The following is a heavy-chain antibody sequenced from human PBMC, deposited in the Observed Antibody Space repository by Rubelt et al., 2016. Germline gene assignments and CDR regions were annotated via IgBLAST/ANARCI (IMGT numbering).Heavy chain of an antibody. Sequence: GGTLVQPGGSLRLSCAASGFTFSSYSMNWVRQAPGKGLEWVSYISSSSSTIYYADSVKGRFTISRDNAKNSLYLQMNSLRAEDTAVYYCAKDPTPWARGRIAAAGKDYWGQGTLVTVSS. CDR3: AKDPTPWARGRIAAAGKDY. J-gene: IGHJ4*02. D-gene: IGHD6-13*01. V-gene: IGHV3-48*04. CDR1: GFTFSSYS. CDR2: ISSSSSTI.